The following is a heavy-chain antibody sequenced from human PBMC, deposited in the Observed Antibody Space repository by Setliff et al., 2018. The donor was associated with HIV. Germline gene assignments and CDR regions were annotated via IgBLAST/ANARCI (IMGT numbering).Heavy chain of an antibody. D-gene: IGHD6-19*01. CDR3: ARSRESSGYYRDYYYYLDV. CDR2: IYYSGST. CDR1: GGSIRSYY. V-gene: IGHV4-59*08. Sequence: SETLSLTCTVSGGSIRSYYWSWIRQPPGKGLEWIGYIYYSGSTNYNPSLKSRVTISVDTSQNQFSLKMSSVTAADTAVYYCARSRESSGYYRDYYYYLDVWGKGTTVTVSS. J-gene: IGHJ6*03.